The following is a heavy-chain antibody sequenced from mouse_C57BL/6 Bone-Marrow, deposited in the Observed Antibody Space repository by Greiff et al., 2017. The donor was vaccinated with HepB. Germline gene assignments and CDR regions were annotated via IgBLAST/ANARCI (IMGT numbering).Heavy chain of an antibody. Sequence: QVQLQQSGPELVKPGASVKISCKASGYAFSSSWMNWVKQRPGRGLEWIGRIDPNSGGTKYNEKFKSKATLTVDKPSSTAYMQLSSLTSEDSAVYYCARGDLLGYAMDYWGQGTSVTVSS. CDR2: IDPNSGGT. D-gene: IGHD1-1*01. J-gene: IGHJ4*01. V-gene: IGHV1-72*01. CDR1: GYAFSSSW. CDR3: ARGDLLGYAMDY.